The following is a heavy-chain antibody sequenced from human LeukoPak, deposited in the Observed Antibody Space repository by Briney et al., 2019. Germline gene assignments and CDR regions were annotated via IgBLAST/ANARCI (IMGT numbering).Heavy chain of an antibody. CDR2: IYYSGIT. CDR1: GGSISSSSYY. V-gene: IGHV4-39*01. CDR3: TRQPIVVVIAPFDY. D-gene: IGHD3-22*01. Sequence: SETLSLTCTVSGGSISSSSYYWGWIRQPPGKGLEWIASIYYSGITYYSPSLKSRVTISVDTSKNQFSLKLSSATAADTAVYYCTRQPIVVVIAPFDYWGQGTLVTVSS. J-gene: IGHJ4*02.